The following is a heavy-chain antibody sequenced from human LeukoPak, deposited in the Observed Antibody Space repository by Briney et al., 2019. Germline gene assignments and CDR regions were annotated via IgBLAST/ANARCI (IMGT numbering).Heavy chain of an antibody. CDR3: AKDAGYCSGGSCYSLVMYFDY. CDR2: ISYDGSNK. D-gene: IGHD2-15*01. Sequence: GGSLRLSCAASGFIFSNYALSWVRQAPGKGLEWVAVISYDGSNKYYADSVKGRFTISGDNSKNTLYLQMNSLRAEDTAVYYCAKDAGYCSGGSCYSLVMYFDYWGQGTLVTVSS. V-gene: IGHV3-30*18. CDR1: GFIFSNYA. J-gene: IGHJ4*02.